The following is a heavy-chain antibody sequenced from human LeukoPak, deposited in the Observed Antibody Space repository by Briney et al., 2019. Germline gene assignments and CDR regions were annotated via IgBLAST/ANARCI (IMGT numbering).Heavy chain of an antibody. CDR2: ISSSSSYI. CDR1: GFTFSSYS. CDR3: ARDWPSYDFWSGYFDHFDY. V-gene: IGHV3-21*01. J-gene: IGHJ4*02. D-gene: IGHD3-3*01. Sequence: GGSLRLSCAASGFTFSSYSMNWVRQAPGKGLEWVSSISSSSSYIYYADSVKGRFTISRVNAKNSLYLQMNSLRAEDTAVYYCARDWPSYDFWSGYFDHFDYWGQGTLVTVSS.